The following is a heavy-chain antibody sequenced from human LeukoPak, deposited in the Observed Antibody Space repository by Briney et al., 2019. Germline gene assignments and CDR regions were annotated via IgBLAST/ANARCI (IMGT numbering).Heavy chain of an antibody. V-gene: IGHV3-48*01. D-gene: IGHD6-13*01. J-gene: IGHJ4*02. CDR1: GFMFGAYD. Sequence: PGGSLRLSCAASGFMFGAYDMHWVRQAPGKGLEWVSYISSSSSTIYYADSVKGRFTISRDNAKNSLYLQMNSLRAEDTAVYYCARVGLPYHPAAAGTEFDYWGQGTLVTVSS. CDR3: ARVGLPYHPAAAGTEFDY. CDR2: ISSSSSTI.